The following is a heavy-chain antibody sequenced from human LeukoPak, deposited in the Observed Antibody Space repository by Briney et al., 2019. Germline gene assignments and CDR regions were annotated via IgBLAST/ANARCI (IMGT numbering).Heavy chain of an antibody. J-gene: IGHJ4*02. D-gene: IGHD3-9*01. CDR2: IYYSGST. Sequence: KSSETLSLTCTVSGGSISSGDYYWSWIRQPPGKGLEWIGYIYYSGSTYYNPSLKSRVTISVDTSKNQFSLKLSSVTAADTAVYYCARARYDTLTGYPVFDYWGQGTLVTVSS. CDR3: ARARYDTLTGYPVFDY. CDR1: GGSISSGDYY. V-gene: IGHV4-30-4*01.